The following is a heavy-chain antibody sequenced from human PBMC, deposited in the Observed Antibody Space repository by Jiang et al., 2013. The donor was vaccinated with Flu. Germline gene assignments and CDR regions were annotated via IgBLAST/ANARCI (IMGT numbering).Heavy chain of an antibody. CDR1: GGSISSSSYY. Sequence: VLLKPSETLSLTCTVSGGSISSSSYYWGWIRQPPGKGLEWIGSISYGGGTYYNPSLKSRVSISVDTSKHQFSLKLTSVTAADTAVYYCASHLWFGEKWYNWFDPWGQGTLVTVSS. CDR2: ISYGGGT. D-gene: IGHD3-10*01. J-gene: IGHJ5*02. CDR3: ASHLWFGEKWYNWFDP. V-gene: IGHV4-39*01.